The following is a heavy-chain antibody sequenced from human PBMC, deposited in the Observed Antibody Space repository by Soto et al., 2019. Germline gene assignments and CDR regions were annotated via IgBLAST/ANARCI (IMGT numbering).Heavy chain of an antibody. J-gene: IGHJ3*02. CDR2: ISYDGSNK. Sequence: GGSLRLSCAASGFTFTSYAMHWVRQAPGKGLEWVAVISYDGSNKYYADSVKGQFTISRDNSKNTLYLQMNSLRAEDTAVYYCARARGVGYDYDSSGYYPDAFDIWGQGTMVTVSS. CDR1: GFTFTSYA. D-gene: IGHD3-22*01. V-gene: IGHV3-30-3*01. CDR3: ARARGVGYDYDSSGYYPDAFDI.